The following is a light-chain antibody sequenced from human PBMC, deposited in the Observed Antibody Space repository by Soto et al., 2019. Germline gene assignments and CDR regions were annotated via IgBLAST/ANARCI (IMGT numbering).Light chain of an antibody. CDR3: QQNNTFSCT. CDR1: QSISRW. Sequence: DIQMTQSPSTLSASIGDRVTITCRASQSISRWLACYQQRPGKAPKLLIYKASGLESGVPSRFSGSGSGTEFTLTINSLQPDDFATYYCQQNNTFSCTFGQGTKLEIK. J-gene: IGKJ2*02. V-gene: IGKV1-5*03. CDR2: KAS.